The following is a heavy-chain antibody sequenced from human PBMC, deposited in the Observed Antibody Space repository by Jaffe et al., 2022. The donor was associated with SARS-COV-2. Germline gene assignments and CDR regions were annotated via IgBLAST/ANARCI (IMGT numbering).Heavy chain of an antibody. CDR3: ARDSLVPRWFDP. V-gene: IGHV4-38-2*02. CDR1: GYSISSGYY. CDR2: IYHSGST. D-gene: IGHD6-13*01. Sequence: QVQLQESGPGLVKPSETLSLTCTVSGYSISSGYYWGWIRQPPGKGLEWIGSIYHSGSTYYNPSLKSRVTISVDTSKNQFSLKLSSVTAADTAVYYCARDSLVPRWFDPWGQGTLVTVSS. J-gene: IGHJ5*02.